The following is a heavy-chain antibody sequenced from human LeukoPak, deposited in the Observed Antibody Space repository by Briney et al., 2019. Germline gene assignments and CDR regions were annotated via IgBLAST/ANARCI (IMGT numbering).Heavy chain of an antibody. CDR3: ARDKYGGTDY. CDR1: GFTFTTSW. Sequence: GGSLRLSCAASGFTFTTSWMSWVRQAPGKGLEWVANIKGDGSEKYYVDSVKGRLTISRDNAKNSLYLQMKSLRVEDTAVYYCARDKYGGTDYWGQGTLVTVSS. J-gene: IGHJ4*02. V-gene: IGHV3-7*03. D-gene: IGHD2-8*01. CDR2: IKGDGSEK.